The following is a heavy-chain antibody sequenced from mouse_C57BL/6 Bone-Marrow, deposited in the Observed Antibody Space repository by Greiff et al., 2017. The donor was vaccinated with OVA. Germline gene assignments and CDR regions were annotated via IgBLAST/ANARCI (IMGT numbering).Heavy chain of an antibody. D-gene: IGHD2-1*01. CDR1: GYTFTSYW. CDR3: ARKAEIYYGNYVVAY. CDR2: IYPGSGST. J-gene: IGHJ3*01. V-gene: IGHV1-55*01. Sequence: QVQLQQPGAELVKPGASVKMSCKASGYTFTSYWITWVKQRPGQGLEWIGDIYPGSGSTNYNEKFKSKATLTVDTSSSTAYMQLSSLTSEDSAVYYCARKAEIYYGNYVVAYWGQGTLVTVSA.